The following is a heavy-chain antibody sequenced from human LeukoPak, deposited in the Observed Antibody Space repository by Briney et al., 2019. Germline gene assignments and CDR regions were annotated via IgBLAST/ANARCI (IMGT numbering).Heavy chain of an antibody. V-gene: IGHV3-66*04. Sequence: GGSLRLSCAASGFAFNNYVMSWVRQAPGKGLEWVSIIYSGGNTYYADSVRGRFTISRDNSKNTLYLQINSLRAEDTAVYYCARHRGYCGSTSCYPYYFDCWGQGTLVTVSS. J-gene: IGHJ4*02. CDR1: GFAFNNYV. CDR3: ARHRGYCGSTSCYPYYFDC. D-gene: IGHD2-2*01. CDR2: IYSGGNT.